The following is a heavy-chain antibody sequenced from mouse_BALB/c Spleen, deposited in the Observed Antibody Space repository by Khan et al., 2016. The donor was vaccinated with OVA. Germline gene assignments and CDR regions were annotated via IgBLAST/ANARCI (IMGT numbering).Heavy chain of an antibody. D-gene: IGHD2-1*01. CDR3: ANGNCVWFAY. Sequence: EVEPVESGGGLVEPGGSLKLSCAASGFTFSSFVMSWVRQTPEKRLEWVATISSAATYTYYPDSVKGRFTISRDNAKNTLYLQMNSLRSDDTAIYYCANGNCVWFAYWGQGTLVTVST. CDR2: ISSAATYT. J-gene: IGHJ3*01. V-gene: IGHV5-9-1*01. CDR1: GFTFSSFV.